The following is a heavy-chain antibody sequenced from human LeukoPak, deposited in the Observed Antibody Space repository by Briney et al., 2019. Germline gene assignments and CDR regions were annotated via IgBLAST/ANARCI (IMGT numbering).Heavy chain of an antibody. CDR3: ARPKKYSSSLGHNYFDY. Sequence: GGSLRLSCAASGFTFSSYAMHWVRQAPGKGLEWVAVISYDGSNKYYADSVKGRFTISRDNSKNTLYLQMNSLRAEDTAVYYCARPKKYSSSLGHNYFDYWGQGTLVTVSS. CDR2: ISYDGSNK. V-gene: IGHV3-30-3*01. J-gene: IGHJ4*02. CDR1: GFTFSSYA. D-gene: IGHD6-6*01.